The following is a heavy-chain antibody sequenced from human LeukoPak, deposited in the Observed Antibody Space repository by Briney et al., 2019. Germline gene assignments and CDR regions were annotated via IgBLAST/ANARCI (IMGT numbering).Heavy chain of an antibody. Sequence: SGTLSLTCDVSGGSITSSNWWSWVRQPPGKGLEWIGEIYHNGDTNYNPSLKSRVTISVDKSKNRFSLKVRSVTAADTAQYYCARGYSGYDYYFDYWGQGTLVTVSS. CDR2: IYHNGDT. D-gene: IGHD5-12*01. CDR3: ARGYSGYDYYFDY. J-gene: IGHJ4*02. CDR1: GGSITSSNW. V-gene: IGHV4-4*02.